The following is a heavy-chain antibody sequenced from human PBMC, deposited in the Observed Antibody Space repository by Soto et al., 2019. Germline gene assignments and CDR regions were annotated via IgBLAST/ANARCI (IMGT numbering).Heavy chain of an antibody. CDR2: VDPEDGET. Sequence: ASVKVSCKVSGYTFTDYYMHWVQQAPGKGLEWMGLVDPEDGETIYAEKFQGRVTITADTSTDTAYMELSSLRSEDTAVYYCATLLGRSYDSSGSPIEGAFGIWG. V-gene: IGHV1-69-2*01. J-gene: IGHJ3*02. CDR3: ATLLGRSYDSSGSPIEGAFGI. D-gene: IGHD3-22*01. CDR1: GYTFTDYY.